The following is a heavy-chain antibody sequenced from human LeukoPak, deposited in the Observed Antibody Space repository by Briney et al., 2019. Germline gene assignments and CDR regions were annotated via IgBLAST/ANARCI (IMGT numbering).Heavy chain of an antibody. CDR3: ARQGLRDSEGAFDI. CDR1: GYSFSSYW. J-gene: IGHJ3*02. Sequence: GESLRISCKGSGYSFSSYWISWVRQMSGKSLEWMGRFYSMDSYTNYSPSFQGHVTISADKSISTAYLQWSSLQASDTAMYYCARQGLRDSEGAFDIWGQGTMVTVSS. D-gene: IGHD6-25*01. V-gene: IGHV5-10-1*01. CDR2: FYSMDSYT.